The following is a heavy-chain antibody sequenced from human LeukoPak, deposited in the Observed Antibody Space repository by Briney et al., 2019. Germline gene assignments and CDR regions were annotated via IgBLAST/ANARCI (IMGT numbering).Heavy chain of an antibody. CDR2: IRSSGSTI. D-gene: IGHD3-10*01. Sequence: GGSLRLSCAASGFTFSSYEMNWVRQAPEKGLEWVSYIRSSGSTIYYADSVKGRFTISRDNAKNSLYLQMNSLRAEDTAVYYCARDLGLWFGSIGGAFDIWGQGTMVTVSS. V-gene: IGHV3-48*03. J-gene: IGHJ3*02. CDR1: GFTFSSYE. CDR3: ARDLGLWFGSIGGAFDI.